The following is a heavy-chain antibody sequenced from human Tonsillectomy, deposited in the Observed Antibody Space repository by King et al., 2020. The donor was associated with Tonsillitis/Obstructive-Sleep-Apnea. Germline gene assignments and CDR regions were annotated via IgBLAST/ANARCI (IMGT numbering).Heavy chain of an antibody. CDR1: GGGGSFSAYY. Sequence: QVQLPQWGTGLLKPSETLSLTCTVHGGGGSFSAYYWTWIRQPPGKGLEWIGEISHSGSTNYNLSLKSRVSISVDTSRNQFSLKLSSVTAADTAVYHCARGVWGFCSSTSCRYMDVWGKGTTVTVSS. V-gene: IGHV4-34*01. CDR2: ISHSGST. CDR3: ARGVWGFCSSTSCRYMDV. D-gene: IGHD2-2*01. J-gene: IGHJ6*03.